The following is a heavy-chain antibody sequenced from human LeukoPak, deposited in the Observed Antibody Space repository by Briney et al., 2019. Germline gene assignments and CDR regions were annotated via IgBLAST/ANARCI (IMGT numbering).Heavy chain of an antibody. CDR1: GGSFSGYY. CDR3: ARGQYYGYRKPMDV. V-gene: IGHV4-34*01. Sequence: SETLSLTCAVYGGSFSGYYWSWIRQPPGKGLEWIGEINHSGSTNYNPSLKSRVTISVDTSKNQFSLKLSSVTAADTAVYYCARGQYYGYRKPMDVWGQGTTVTVSS. D-gene: IGHD5-24*01. CDR2: INHSGST. J-gene: IGHJ6*02.